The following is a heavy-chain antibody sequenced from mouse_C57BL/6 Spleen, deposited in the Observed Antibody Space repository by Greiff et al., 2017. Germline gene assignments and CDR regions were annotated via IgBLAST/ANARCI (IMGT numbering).Heavy chain of an antibody. CDR1: GYTFTDHT. D-gene: IGHD2-3*01. V-gene: IGHV1-78*01. Sequence: VKLQESDAELVKPGASVKISCKVSGYTFTDHTIHWMKQRPEQGLEWIGYIYPRDGSTKYNEKFKGKATLTADKSSSTAYMQLNSLTSEDSAVYFCARWGGWSYYAMDYWGQGTSVTVSS. CDR3: ARWGGWSYYAMDY. J-gene: IGHJ4*01. CDR2: IYPRDGST.